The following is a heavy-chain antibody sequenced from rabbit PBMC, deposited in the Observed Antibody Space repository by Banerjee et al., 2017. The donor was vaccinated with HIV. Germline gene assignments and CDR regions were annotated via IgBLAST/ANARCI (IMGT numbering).Heavy chain of an antibody. Sequence: QEQLVESGGGLVTLGGSLKLTCKASGIDFSSSFWISWVRQTPGKGLEWIACIYGGGTDSTYYATWAKGRFTISKTSSTVDLKMTSLTAADTATYFCVRETTYSNFGLWGPGTLVTVS. J-gene: IGHJ4*01. CDR2: IYGGGTDST. CDR1: GIDFSSSFW. V-gene: IGHV1S45*01. CDR3: VRETTYSNFGL. D-gene: IGHD2-1*01.